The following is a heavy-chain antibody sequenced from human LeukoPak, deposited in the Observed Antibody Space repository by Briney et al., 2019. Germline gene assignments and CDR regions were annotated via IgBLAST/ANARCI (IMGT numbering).Heavy chain of an antibody. Sequence: ASVKVSCKASGGTFISYAISWVRQAPGQGLEWMGRIIPIFGTANYAQKFQGRVTITTHESTSTAYMELSSLRSEDTAVYYCAAGYYDSSLPYYFDYWGQGTLVTVSS. V-gene: IGHV1-69*05. D-gene: IGHD3-22*01. CDR1: GGTFISYA. CDR2: IIPIFGTA. CDR3: AAGYYDSSLPYYFDY. J-gene: IGHJ4*02.